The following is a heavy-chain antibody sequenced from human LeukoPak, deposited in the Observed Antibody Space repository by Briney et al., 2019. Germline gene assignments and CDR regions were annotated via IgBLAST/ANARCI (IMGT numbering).Heavy chain of an antibody. Sequence: SETLSLTCAVYGGSFSGYYWSWIRQPPGKGLEWIGEINHSGSTNYNPSLKSRVTISVDTSKNQFSLKLSSVTAADTAVYYCARDLSRAAAGIFDYWGQGALVTVSS. V-gene: IGHV4-34*01. D-gene: IGHD6-13*01. J-gene: IGHJ4*02. CDR3: ARDLSRAAAGIFDY. CDR1: GGSFSGYY. CDR2: INHSGST.